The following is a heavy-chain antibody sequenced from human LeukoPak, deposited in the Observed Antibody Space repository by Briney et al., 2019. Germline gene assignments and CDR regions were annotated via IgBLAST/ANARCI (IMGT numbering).Heavy chain of an antibody. CDR3: ERPGYSRDHDAFDI. D-gene: IGHD6-13*01. V-gene: IGHV4-39*01. CDR1: GGSISSSSYY. CDR2: IYYSGST. J-gene: IGHJ3*02. Sequence: PSETLSLTCTVSGGSISSSSYYWGWIRQPPGKGLEWIGSIYYSGSTYYNPSLKSRVTISVDTSKNQFSLKLSSVTAADTAVYYCERPGYSRDHDAFDIWGQGTMVTVYS.